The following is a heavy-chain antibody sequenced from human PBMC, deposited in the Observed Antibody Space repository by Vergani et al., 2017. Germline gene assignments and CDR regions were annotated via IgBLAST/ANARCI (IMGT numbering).Heavy chain of an antibody. CDR1: GFTFSSYG. CDR3: ARAYGRYDWIDY. J-gene: IGHJ4*01. V-gene: IGHV3-33*01. CDR2: IWYDGSNK. Sequence: QVQLVESGGGVVQPGRSLRLSCAASGFTFSSYGMHWVRQAPGKGLEWVAVIWYDGSNKYYADSVKGRFTISRDNSKNTLYLQMNSLRVEDTAVYYCARAYGRYDWIDYWGQRTLVTVSS. D-gene: IGHD1-20*01.